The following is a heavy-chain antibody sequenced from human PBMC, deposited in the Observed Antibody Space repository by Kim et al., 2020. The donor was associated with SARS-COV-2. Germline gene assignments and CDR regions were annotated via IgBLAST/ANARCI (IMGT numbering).Heavy chain of an antibody. Sequence: SETLSLTCAVSGGSISSSNWWSWVRQPPGKGLEWIGEIYHSGSTNYNPSLKSRVTISVDKSKNQFSLKLSSVTAADTAVYYCARVRFGDYVYYYYYGMDVWGQGTTVTVSS. CDR2: IYHSGST. D-gene: IGHD3-10*01. CDR1: GGSISSSNW. J-gene: IGHJ6*02. CDR3: ARVRFGDYVYYYYYGMDV. V-gene: IGHV4-4*02.